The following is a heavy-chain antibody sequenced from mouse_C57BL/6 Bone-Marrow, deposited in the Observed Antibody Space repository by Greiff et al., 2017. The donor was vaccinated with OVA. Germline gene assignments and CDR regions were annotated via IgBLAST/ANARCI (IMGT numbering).Heavy chain of an antibody. Sequence: QVQLQQSGPELVKPGASVKISCKASGYAFSSSWMNWVKQRPGKGLEWIGRIYPGDGDTNYNGKFKGKATLTADKSSSTAYMQLSSLTSEDSAVYFCARFRLRRDFDYWGQGTTLTVSS. D-gene: IGHD2-4*01. J-gene: IGHJ2*01. CDR3: ARFRLRRDFDY. CDR1: GYAFSSSW. V-gene: IGHV1-82*01. CDR2: IYPGDGDT.